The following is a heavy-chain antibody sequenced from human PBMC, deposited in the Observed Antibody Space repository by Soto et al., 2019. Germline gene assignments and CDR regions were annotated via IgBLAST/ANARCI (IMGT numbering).Heavy chain of an antibody. CDR1: GFTFSSYG. CDR3: ARGAYYDVLTGSYSYGMDV. D-gene: IGHD3-9*01. CDR2: ILYDGSNK. Sequence: PGGSLRLSCAASGFTFSSYGMHWVRQAPGKGLEWVAAILYDGSNKYYADSVKGRFTISRDNSKNTLYLQMNSLRAGDTAVYYCARGAYYDVLTGSYSYGMDVWGQGTTVTVSS. V-gene: IGHV3-30*03. J-gene: IGHJ6*02.